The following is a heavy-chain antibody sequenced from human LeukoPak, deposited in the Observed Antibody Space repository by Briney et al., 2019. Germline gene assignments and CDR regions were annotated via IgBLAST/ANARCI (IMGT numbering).Heavy chain of an antibody. CDR1: GFNFRNAW. Sequence: GGSLRLSCTASGFNFRNAWMSWVRQAPGKGLEWVGRIKSKTDGGTTDYAAPVKGRFAISRDDSKNTLYLQMNSLKTEDTAVYYCTTDSPLVVVVAATQNWFDPWGQGTLVTVSS. D-gene: IGHD2-15*01. V-gene: IGHV3-15*01. CDR3: TTDSPLVVVVAATQNWFDP. CDR2: IKSKTDGGTT. J-gene: IGHJ5*02.